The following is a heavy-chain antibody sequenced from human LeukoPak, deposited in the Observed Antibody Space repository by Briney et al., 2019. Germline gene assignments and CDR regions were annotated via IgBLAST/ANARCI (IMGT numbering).Heavy chain of an antibody. CDR3: ARDSGPTVTTYYYYGMDV. CDR1: GDSVSSNSAA. CDR2: TYYRSKWYN. D-gene: IGHD4-17*01. V-gene: IGHV6-1*01. Sequence: SQTLSLTCAISGDSVSSNSAAWNWIRQCPSRGLEWLGRTYYRSKWYNDYAVSVKSRITINPDTSKNQFSLQLNSVTPEDTAVYYCARDSGPTVTTYYYYGMDVWGQGTTVTVSS. J-gene: IGHJ6*02.